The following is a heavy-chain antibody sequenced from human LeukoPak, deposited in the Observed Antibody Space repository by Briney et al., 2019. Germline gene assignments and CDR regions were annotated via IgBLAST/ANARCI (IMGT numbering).Heavy chain of an antibody. CDR1: GGSFSGYY. V-gene: IGHV4-34*01. Sequence: PSETLSLTCAVYGGSFSGYYWSWIRQPPGKGLEWIGEINHSGSTNHNPSLKSRVTISVDTSKNQFSLKLSSVTAADTAVYYCARDPRRGGSGYYIPYYYYGMDVWGQGTTVTVSS. J-gene: IGHJ6*02. CDR3: ARDPRRGGSGYYIPYYYYGMDV. D-gene: IGHD3-22*01. CDR2: INHSGST.